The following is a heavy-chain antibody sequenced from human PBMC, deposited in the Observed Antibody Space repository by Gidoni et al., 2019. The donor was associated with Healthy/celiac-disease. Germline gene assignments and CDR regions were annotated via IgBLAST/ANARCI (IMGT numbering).Heavy chain of an antibody. V-gene: IGHV3-73*01. D-gene: IGHD2-2*01. CDR1: GFTFSGSA. CDR2: IRSKANSYAT. J-gene: IGHJ4*02. Sequence: EVQLLESGGGLVQPGGSLKLAGAASGFTFSGSAMHWVRQASGKGLEWVGRIRSKANSYATAYAASVKGRFTISRDDSKNTAYLQMNSLKTEDTAVYYCTTHCSSTSCYPAPMDYWGQGTLVTVSS. CDR3: TTHCSSTSCYPAPMDY.